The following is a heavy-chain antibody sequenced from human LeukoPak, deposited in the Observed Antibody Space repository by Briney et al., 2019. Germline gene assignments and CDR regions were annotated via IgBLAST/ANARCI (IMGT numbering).Heavy chain of an antibody. CDR2: IYPGDSDT. D-gene: IGHD3-22*01. Sequence: GESLKISCKGSGYSFTSYWIGWVRQMPGKGLEWMGIIYPGDSDTRYSPSFQGQVTISADKPISTAYLQWSSLKASDTAMYYCASVYYYDSSGLTGAFDIWGQGTMVTVSS. CDR3: ASVYYYDSSGLTGAFDI. J-gene: IGHJ3*02. CDR1: GYSFTSYW. V-gene: IGHV5-51*04.